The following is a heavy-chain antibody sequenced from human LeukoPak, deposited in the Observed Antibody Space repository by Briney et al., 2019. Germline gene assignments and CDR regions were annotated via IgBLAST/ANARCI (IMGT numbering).Heavy chain of an antibody. J-gene: IGHJ4*02. V-gene: IGHV7-4-1*02. CDR1: GYRFTSFA. D-gene: IGHD6-13*01. CDR2: INTNTGNP. Sequence: ASVKVSCKASGYRFTSFAINWVRQAPGQGLEWMGWINTNTGNPTYAQGFTGRFVFSLDTSVSTAYLQIRSLKAEDTAVYYCASTAAAGYKTFDYWGQGTLVTVSS. CDR3: ASTAAAGYKTFDY.